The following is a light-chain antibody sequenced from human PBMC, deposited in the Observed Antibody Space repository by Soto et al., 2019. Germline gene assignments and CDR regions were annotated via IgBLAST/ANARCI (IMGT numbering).Light chain of an antibody. V-gene: IGLV2-14*01. J-gene: IGLJ1*01. Sequence: QSALTQPASVSGSPGQSITISCTGTSSDVGGYNYVSWYQQHPGKAPKLMIYEVSNRPSGVSNRFSGSKSGNTASLTISGLQAEDEADYYCSSYTSSRTPHYVFGTGTKVTV. CDR3: SSYTSSRTPHYV. CDR1: SSDVGGYNY. CDR2: EVS.